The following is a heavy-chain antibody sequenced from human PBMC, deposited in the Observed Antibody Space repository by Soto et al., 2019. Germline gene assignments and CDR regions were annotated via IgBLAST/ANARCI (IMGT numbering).Heavy chain of an antibody. CDR1: GFTFSSYG. Sequence: GGSLRLSCAAYGFTFSSYGMHWVRQAPGKGLEWVAVIWYDGSNKYYADSVKGRFTISRDNSKNTMYLQMNSLRAEDTAVYYCAREIVVVVAARRSSYGMDVWGQGTTVTVSS. D-gene: IGHD2-15*01. J-gene: IGHJ6*02. V-gene: IGHV3-33*01. CDR2: IWYDGSNK. CDR3: AREIVVVVAARRSSYGMDV.